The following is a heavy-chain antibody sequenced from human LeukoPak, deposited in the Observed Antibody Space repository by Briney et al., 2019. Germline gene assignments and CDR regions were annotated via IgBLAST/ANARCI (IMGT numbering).Heavy chain of an antibody. D-gene: IGHD2-2*01. CDR2: IYHSGST. J-gene: IGHJ6*03. Sequence: SETLSLTCTVSGGSISSSSYYWGWIRQPPGKGLEWIGSIYHSGSTYYNPSLKSRVTISLDTSKNQFSLKLSSVTAADTAVYYCARIVPATYYYYYYMDVWGKGTTVTVSS. CDR1: GGSISSSSYY. CDR3: ARIVPATYYYYYYMDV. V-gene: IGHV4-39*07.